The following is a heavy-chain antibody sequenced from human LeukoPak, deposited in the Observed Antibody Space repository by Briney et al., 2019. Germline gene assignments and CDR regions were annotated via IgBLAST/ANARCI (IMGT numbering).Heavy chain of an antibody. D-gene: IGHD6-19*01. Sequence: GGSLRLSCAASGFTFDDYGMSWVRQAPGKGLEWVSGINWNGGSTGYADSVKGRFTISGDNAKNSLYLQMNSLRAEDTALYYCARALAVADAYYFDYWGQGTLVTVSS. J-gene: IGHJ4*02. CDR1: GFTFDDYG. CDR2: INWNGGST. CDR3: ARALAVADAYYFDY. V-gene: IGHV3-20*04.